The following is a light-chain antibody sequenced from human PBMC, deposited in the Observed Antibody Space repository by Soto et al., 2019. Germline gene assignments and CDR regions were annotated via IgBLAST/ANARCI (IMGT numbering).Light chain of an antibody. V-gene: IGKV3-20*01. CDR2: GAP. J-gene: IGKJ1*01. Sequence: EIVMTQSPITLSASPGERVTLSCRASQSVDINLAWYQQKPGQAPRLLIYGAPNRATGIPARFSGSGSGTDFTLTVSRLEPEDFAVYYCQQYGTSSRTFGQGTKVDIK. CDR3: QQYGTSSRT. CDR1: QSVDIN.